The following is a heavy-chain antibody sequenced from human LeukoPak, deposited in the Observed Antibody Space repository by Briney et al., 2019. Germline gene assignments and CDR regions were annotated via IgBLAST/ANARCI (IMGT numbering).Heavy chain of an antibody. D-gene: IGHD3-10*01. CDR2: INHSGST. CDR1: GGSFSGYY. Sequence: SETLSLTCAVYGGSFSGYYWSWIRQPPGKGLEWMGEINHSGSTNYNPSLKSRVTISVDTSKNQFSLKLSSVTAADKAVYYCARRGRLLWFGELLHLRGFDHWGQGTLVTVSS. J-gene: IGHJ4*02. V-gene: IGHV4-34*01. CDR3: ARRGRLLWFGELLHLRGFDH.